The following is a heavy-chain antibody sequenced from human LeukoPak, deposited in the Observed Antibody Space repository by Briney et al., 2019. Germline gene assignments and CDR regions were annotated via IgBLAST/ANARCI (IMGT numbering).Heavy chain of an antibody. J-gene: IGHJ4*02. CDR2: ISWNSGSI. D-gene: IGHD1-26*01. CDR3: AKLDSGSYGGYFDY. Sequence: RSLRLSCAASGFTFDDYAMHWVRQAPGKGLEGVSGISWNSGSIGYADSVKGRFTISRDNAKNSLYLQMNSLRAEDTALYYCAKLDSGSYGGYFDYWGQGTLVTVSS. V-gene: IGHV3-9*01. CDR1: GFTFDDYA.